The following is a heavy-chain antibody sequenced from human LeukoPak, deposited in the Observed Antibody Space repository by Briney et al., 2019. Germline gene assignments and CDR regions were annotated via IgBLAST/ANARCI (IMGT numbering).Heavy chain of an antibody. CDR2: ISGSGGST. Sequence: GGSLRLSCAASGFTFSSYGMSWVRQAPGKGLEWVSAISGSGGSTYYADSVKGRFTISRDNAKNSLYLQMNSLRAEDTAVYYCASPLGSSGWYGFSGDQHWGQGTLVTVSS. J-gene: IGHJ1*01. CDR1: GFTFSSYG. D-gene: IGHD6-19*01. CDR3: ASPLGSSGWYGFSGDQH. V-gene: IGHV3-23*01.